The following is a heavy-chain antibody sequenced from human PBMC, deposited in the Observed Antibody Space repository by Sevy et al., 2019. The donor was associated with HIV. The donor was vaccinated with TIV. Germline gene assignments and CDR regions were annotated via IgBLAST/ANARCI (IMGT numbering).Heavy chain of an antibody. D-gene: IGHD2-8*01. Sequence: GGSLRLSCAASGFAFSSSWMSWVRQAPEKGLEWVANIKQDGSEKYYVDFLKGRFTISRDNAKNSMYLQMNSLRAEDTAVYYCSRLCTDFIYYYYYGMDVWGQGTRVTVSS. CDR1: GFAFSSSW. CDR2: IKQDGSEK. J-gene: IGHJ6*02. V-gene: IGHV3-7*01. CDR3: SRLCTDFIYYYYYGMDV.